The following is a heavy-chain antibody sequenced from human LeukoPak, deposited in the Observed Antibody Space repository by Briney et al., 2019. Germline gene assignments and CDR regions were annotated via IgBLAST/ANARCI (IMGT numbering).Heavy chain of an antibody. CDR2: IIPIFGTA. CDR3: ARVSFCSGSSCYAGHDY. CDR1: GGTFTSYA. Sequence: SVKVSCKASGGTFTSYAISWVRQAPGQGLEWMGRIIPIFGTANYAQKFQGRVTITADKSTSTAHMELSSLRSEDTAVYYCARVSFCSGSSCYAGHDYWGQGTLVTVSS. J-gene: IGHJ4*02. D-gene: IGHD2-15*01. V-gene: IGHV1-69*06.